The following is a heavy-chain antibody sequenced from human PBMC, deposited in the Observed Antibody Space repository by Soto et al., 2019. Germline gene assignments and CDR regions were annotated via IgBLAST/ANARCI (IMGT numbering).Heavy chain of an antibody. J-gene: IGHJ6*01. V-gene: IGHV1-69*01. CDR1: GGTLSDYA. D-gene: IGHD3-10*01. CDR3: AVAAVREILTEQSSGMAV. CDR2: IMPTLDSA. Sequence: QVQLVQSGAEVKHPGSSVKVSCKASGGTLSDYAVSWVRQARGQGLEWMGGIMPTLDSANYAQKFQGRLTITADESTSTANMELSSLTSDDTAIYYCAVAAVREILTEQSSGMAVW.